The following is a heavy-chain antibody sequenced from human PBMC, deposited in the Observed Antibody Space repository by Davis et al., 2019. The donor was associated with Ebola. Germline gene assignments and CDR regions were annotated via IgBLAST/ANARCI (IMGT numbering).Heavy chain of an antibody. D-gene: IGHD3-16*01. CDR3: VRFGRGAY. CDR1: GASFSDYF. J-gene: IGHJ4*02. Sequence: PSETLSLTCGLSGASFSDYFWSWFRQTPGKGLEWIGEINHRGRTYYNPSLKSRVTISADTSKNQFSLNLRSVTAADTAVYYCVRFGRGAYWGQGTLVTVSS. CDR2: INHRGRT. V-gene: IGHV4-34*01.